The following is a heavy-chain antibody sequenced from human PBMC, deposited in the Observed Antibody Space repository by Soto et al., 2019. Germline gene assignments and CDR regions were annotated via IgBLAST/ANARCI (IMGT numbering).Heavy chain of an antibody. Sequence: QVQLVESGGGGVQPGRSLRLSCAAPGFTFSSYGMHWVRQAPGKGLEWVAVISYDGRNKYYADSVKGRFTISRDNSKNTLYLQMSSLRAEDTAVYYCVKDGSSGWPYYYGLDVWGQGTTVTVSS. CDR1: GFTFSSYG. CDR2: ISYDGRNK. D-gene: IGHD6-19*01. V-gene: IGHV3-30*18. J-gene: IGHJ6*02. CDR3: VKDGSSGWPYYYGLDV.